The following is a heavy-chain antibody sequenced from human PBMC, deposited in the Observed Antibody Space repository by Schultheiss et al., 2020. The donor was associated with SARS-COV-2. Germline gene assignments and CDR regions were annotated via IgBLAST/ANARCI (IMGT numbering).Heavy chain of an antibody. Sequence: SETLSLTCTVSGGSISSYYWSWIRQPPGKGLEWIGSIYYSGSTYYNPSLKSRVTISVDTSKNQFSLKLSSVTAADTAVYYCARHRGYSSSWSPGYFQHWGQGTLVTVSS. J-gene: IGHJ1*01. CDR2: IYYSGST. CDR1: GGSISSYY. CDR3: ARHRGYSSSWSPGYFQH. V-gene: IGHV4-59*05. D-gene: IGHD6-13*01.